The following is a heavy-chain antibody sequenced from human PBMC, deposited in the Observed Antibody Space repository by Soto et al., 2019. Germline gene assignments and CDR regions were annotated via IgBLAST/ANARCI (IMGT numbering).Heavy chain of an antibody. V-gene: IGHV3-23*01. J-gene: IGHJ4*02. D-gene: IGHD6-25*01. CDR2: ISDDGANT. CDR1: GFTFSNYA. CDR3: ARAIGADFFDY. Sequence: PRGSLRRSWIASGFTFSNYAMSLVRQAPGKGLEWVSTISDDGANTFIGDTMSDHFDISRDNTKNTGFLHLSTVRAEDPAIYSCARAIGADFFDYWGQGTPVTVSS.